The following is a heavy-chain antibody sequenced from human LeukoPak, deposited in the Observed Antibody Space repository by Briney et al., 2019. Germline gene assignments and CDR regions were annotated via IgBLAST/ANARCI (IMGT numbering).Heavy chain of an antibody. CDR3: ARADSDFWSGYTVNAFDI. CDR1: GYTFTSYG. V-gene: IGHV1-8*02. D-gene: IGHD3-3*01. Sequence: ASVKVSCKASGYTFTSYGISWVRQAPGQGLEWMGWMNPNNGNTGYALKFQGRVTMTRNTSISTAYMELSSLRSEDTAVYYCARADSDFWSGYTVNAFDIWGQGTMVTVSS. CDR2: MNPNNGNT. J-gene: IGHJ3*02.